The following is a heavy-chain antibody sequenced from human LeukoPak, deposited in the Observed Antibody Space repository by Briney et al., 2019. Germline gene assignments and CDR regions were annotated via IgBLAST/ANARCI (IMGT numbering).Heavy chain of an antibody. CDR2: ISAYNGNT. Sequence: GASVTVPCMPSGYTFTNYGISWVRQAPGQGLEWMGWISAYNGNTNYAQKLQGRVTMTTDTYTNTAYMELRSLRSDDTALYYCARAWVSDPYAGGDWGQGTLVTASS. CDR1: GYTFTNYG. D-gene: IGHD3-16*01. V-gene: IGHV1-18*01. CDR3: ARAWVSDPYAGGD. J-gene: IGHJ1*01.